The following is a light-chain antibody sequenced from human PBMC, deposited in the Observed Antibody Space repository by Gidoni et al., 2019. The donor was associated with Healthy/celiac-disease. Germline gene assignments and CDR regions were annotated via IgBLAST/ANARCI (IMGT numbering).Light chain of an antibody. CDR2: GAS. Sequence: VLTQSPGTRSLSPGERATLSCRASQRVSSSYLAWYQQKPGQAPRLLIYGASSRATGIPDRFSGRGSGTDFTLTISRLEPEDFAVYYCQQYGSSPPLTFGGGTKVEIK. V-gene: IGKV3-20*01. CDR3: QQYGSSPPLT. CDR1: QRVSSSY. J-gene: IGKJ4*01.